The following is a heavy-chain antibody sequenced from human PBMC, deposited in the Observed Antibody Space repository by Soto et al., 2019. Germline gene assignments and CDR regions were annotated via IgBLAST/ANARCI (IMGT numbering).Heavy chain of an antibody. CDR1: GFTFTSSA. CDR2: IVVGSGNT. V-gene: IGHV1-58*01. Sequence: ASVKVSCKASGFTFTSSAVQWVRQARGQRLEWIGWIVVGSGNTNYAQKFQERVTITRDMSTSTAYMELSSLRSEDTAVYYCAEITVGGVIPNNYYYYGMDVWGQGTTVTVSS. CDR3: AEITVGGVIPNNYYYYGMDV. D-gene: IGHD3-16*02. J-gene: IGHJ6*02.